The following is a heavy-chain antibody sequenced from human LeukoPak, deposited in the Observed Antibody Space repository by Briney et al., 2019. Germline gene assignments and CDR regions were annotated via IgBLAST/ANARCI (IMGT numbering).Heavy chain of an antibody. CDR1: GGSISSYY. CDR3: AREAPGPIAYNWFDP. D-gene: IGHD6-13*01. J-gene: IGHJ5*02. V-gene: IGHV4-59*01. CDR2: IYYSGST. Sequence: PSETLSLTCTVSGGSISSYYWSWLRQPPGKGLEWIGYIYYSGSTNYNPSLMSRVTISVDTSKNQFSLKLSSVTAADTAVYYCAREAPGPIAYNWFDPWGQGTLVTVSS.